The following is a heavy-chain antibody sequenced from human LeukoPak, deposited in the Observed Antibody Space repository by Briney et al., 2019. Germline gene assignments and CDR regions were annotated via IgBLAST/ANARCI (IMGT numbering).Heavy chain of an antibody. J-gene: IGHJ4*02. CDR1: GYTFTSYY. CDR2: INPSGGST. D-gene: IGHD1-1*01. CDR3: ARDSTSWVRFDY. V-gene: IGHV1-46*01. Sequence: GASVKVSCKASGYTFTSYYMHWVRQAPGQGLEWMGIINPSGGSTTYAQKFQGRVTMTRDTSTNTVYMELSSLRSEDTAMYYCARDSTSWVRFDYWGQGTLVTVSS.